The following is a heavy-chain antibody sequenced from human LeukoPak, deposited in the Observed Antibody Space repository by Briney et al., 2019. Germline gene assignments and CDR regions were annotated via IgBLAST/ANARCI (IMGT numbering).Heavy chain of an antibody. D-gene: IGHD3-22*01. CDR2: ISGSDGST. Sequence: GGSLRLSCAASGFTFSSYAMSWVRQAPGKGLEWVSAISGSDGSTYYADSVKGRFTISRDNSKNTLYLQMNSLRAEDTAVYYCAKNYDSSGYYPGPCGYWGQGTLVTVSS. CDR1: GFTFSSYA. V-gene: IGHV3-23*01. J-gene: IGHJ4*02. CDR3: AKNYDSSGYYPGPCGY.